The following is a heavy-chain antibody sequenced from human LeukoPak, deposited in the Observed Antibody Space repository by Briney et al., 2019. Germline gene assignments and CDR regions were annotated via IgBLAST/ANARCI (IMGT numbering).Heavy chain of an antibody. D-gene: IGHD6-19*01. CDR3: ARSSWDSSGYVFDY. CDR1: GGSISSSSYY. Sequence: SETLSLTCTVSGGSISSSSYYWGWIRQPPGKGLEWIGSIYYSGSTYYNPSLKSRVTISVDTSKNQFSLKLSSVTAADTAVYYCARSSWDSSGYVFDYWGQGTLVTVSS. J-gene: IGHJ4*02. CDR2: IYYSGST. V-gene: IGHV4-39*07.